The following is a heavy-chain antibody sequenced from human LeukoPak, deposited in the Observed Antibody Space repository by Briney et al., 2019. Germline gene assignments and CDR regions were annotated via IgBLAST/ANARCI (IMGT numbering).Heavy chain of an antibody. D-gene: IGHD3-22*01. CDR3: ATPHYDSSAYEFHY. CDR2: IYPGDSDT. Sequence: GESLKISSRGSGYSFSTYWSGWVRQLPGKGLEWMGIIYPGDSDTTYSPSFQAEATSSGTNSISTASWHCSSRKASDTPRHSGATPHYDSSAYEFHYWGQGPLVSVSS. V-gene: IGHV5-51*01. J-gene: IGHJ4*02. CDR1: GYSFSTYW.